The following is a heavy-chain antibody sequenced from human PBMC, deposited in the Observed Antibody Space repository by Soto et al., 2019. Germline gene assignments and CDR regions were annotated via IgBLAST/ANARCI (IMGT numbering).Heavy chain of an antibody. CDR2: IYYSGST. J-gene: IGHJ6*03. D-gene: IGHD6-19*01. Sequence: PSETLSLTCTVSGGSISSGGYYWSWIRQHPGKGLEWIGYIYYSGSTYYNPSLKSRVTISVDTSKNQFSLELSSVTAADTAVYNCARGLPIAVAGTMPYDYLDVWGKGTTVPVSS. CDR1: GGSISSGGYY. V-gene: IGHV4-31*03. CDR3: ARGLPIAVAGTMPYDYLDV.